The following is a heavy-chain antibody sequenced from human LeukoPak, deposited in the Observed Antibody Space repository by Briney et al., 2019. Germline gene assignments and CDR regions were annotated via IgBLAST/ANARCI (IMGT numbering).Heavy chain of an antibody. CDR1: EFPFRSHG. V-gene: IGHV3-7*01. Sequence: GGPLSLSCATSEFPFRSHGMNWVRQAQGRGLEWVGNINPDGSETYYVDSMKGRFTISRDNAKDSVYLQMNTLRVEDTAVYYCLGSADRGWGQGTLVTVSS. D-gene: IGHD6-25*01. CDR3: LGSADRG. CDR2: INPDGSET. J-gene: IGHJ4*02.